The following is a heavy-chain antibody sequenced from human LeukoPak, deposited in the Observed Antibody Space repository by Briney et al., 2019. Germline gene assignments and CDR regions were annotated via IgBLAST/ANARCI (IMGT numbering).Heavy chain of an antibody. Sequence: HPGGSLRLSCAASGFTFTSHGMNWVRQAPGKGLEWVSGISSSGDITYYADSVKGRFTISRDNSKNTLFLQINSLGAEDTAVYYCVPDLAWLHYAYWGQGTLVTVSS. V-gene: IGHV3-23*01. CDR1: GFTFTSHG. CDR2: ISSSGDIT. J-gene: IGHJ4*02. CDR3: VPDLAWLHYAY. D-gene: IGHD3-16*01.